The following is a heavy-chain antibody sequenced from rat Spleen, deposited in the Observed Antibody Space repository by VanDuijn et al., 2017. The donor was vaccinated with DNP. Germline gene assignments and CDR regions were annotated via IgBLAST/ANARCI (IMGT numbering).Heavy chain of an antibody. D-gene: IGHD1-3*01. Sequence: EVQLVESGGGLVQPGRSLKLSCAASGFIFSDYAMAWVRQAPKKGLEWVATISYDGTSTFYRDSVKGRFTISRDNAKSTLYLQMDSLRSEDTATYYCARFGYGSYHLAYWGQGVMVTVSS. CDR2: ISYDGTST. CDR3: ARFGYGSYHLAY. V-gene: IGHV5-7*01. CDR1: GFIFSDYA. J-gene: IGHJ2*01.